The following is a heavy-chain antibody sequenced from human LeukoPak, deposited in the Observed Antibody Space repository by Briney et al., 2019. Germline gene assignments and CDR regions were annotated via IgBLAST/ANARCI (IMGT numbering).Heavy chain of an antibody. Sequence: SETLSLTCTVSGGSISSYYWGWIRQPAGKGLEWIGRIYTSGSTNYNPSLKSRVTISVDTSKNQFSLKLSSVTAADTAVYYCASTPDAPYCSSTSCYTFRFDPWGQGTLVTVSS. D-gene: IGHD2-2*02. J-gene: IGHJ5*02. CDR2: IYTSGST. CDR3: ASTPDAPYCSSTSCYTFRFDP. V-gene: IGHV4-4*07. CDR1: GGSISSYY.